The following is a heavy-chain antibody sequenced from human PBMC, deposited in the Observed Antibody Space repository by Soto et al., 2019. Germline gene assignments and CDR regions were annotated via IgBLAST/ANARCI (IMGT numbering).Heavy chain of an antibody. CDR1: GFTFISYG. V-gene: IGHV3-30*18. D-gene: IGHD1-26*01. Sequence: PGGSLRLSCVASGFTFISYGMHWVRPAPGKGLEWVAVIAYDGSFIYYADSVKGRFTISRDDSKNTLFLQMDSLRPEDTAVYYCVKGEGRSYDGVDDWGRGTLVSVTS. J-gene: IGHJ4*02. CDR2: IAYDGSFI. CDR3: VKGEGRSYDGVDD.